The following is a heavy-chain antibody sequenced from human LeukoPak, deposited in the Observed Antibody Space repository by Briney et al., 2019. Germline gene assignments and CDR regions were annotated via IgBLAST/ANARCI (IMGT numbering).Heavy chain of an antibody. CDR2: TYYRSKWYN. Sequence: SRTLSLTCAISGDSVSSNNAAWNWIRQSPSRGLEWLGRTYYRSKWYNDYPPSVRSRITINPDTSKNQFSLQLNSVTPEDTAVYYCAREGTMVRGVMNHFDYWGQGTLVTVSS. J-gene: IGHJ4*02. V-gene: IGHV6-1*01. CDR1: GDSVSSNNAA. D-gene: IGHD3-10*01. CDR3: AREGTMVRGVMNHFDY.